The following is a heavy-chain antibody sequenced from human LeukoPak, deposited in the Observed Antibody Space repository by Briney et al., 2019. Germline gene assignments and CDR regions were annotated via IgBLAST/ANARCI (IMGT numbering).Heavy chain of an antibody. D-gene: IGHD1-7*01. V-gene: IGHV3-7*04. CDR3: ARVRTKEGRNS. J-gene: IGHJ4*02. Sequence: GGSLRLSCAASGFIFRNYWMSWVRQAPGKGLEWVANIKPDGSERDYVDSVKGRFTISRDNAKNSLDLQMNSLRAEDTAVYYCARVRTKEGRNSWGQGTLVTVSS. CDR2: IKPDGSER. CDR1: GFIFRNYW.